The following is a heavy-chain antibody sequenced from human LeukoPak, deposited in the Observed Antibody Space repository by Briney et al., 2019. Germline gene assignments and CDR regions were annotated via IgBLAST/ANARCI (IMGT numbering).Heavy chain of an antibody. CDR3: ARTVTMVRGVTYPYYFDY. CDR1: GGSFSGYY. J-gene: IGHJ4*02. CDR2: INRSGST. Sequence: SETLSLTCAVYGGSFSGYYWSWIRQPPGKGLEWIGEINRSGSTNYNPSLKSRVTISVDTSKNQFSLKLSSVTAADTAVYYCARTVTMVRGVTYPYYFDYWGQGTLVTVSS. V-gene: IGHV4-34*01. D-gene: IGHD3-10*01.